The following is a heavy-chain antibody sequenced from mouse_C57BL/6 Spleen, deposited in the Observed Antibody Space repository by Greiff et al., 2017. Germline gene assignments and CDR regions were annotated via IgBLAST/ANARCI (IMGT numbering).Heavy chain of an antibody. CDR2: INPSSGYT. CDR3: ARSTMVTLLDY. J-gene: IGHJ2*01. D-gene: IGHD2-2*01. Sequence: SGAELARPGASVKMSCKASGYTFTSYTMHWVKQRPGQGLEWIGYINPSSGYTKYNQKFKDKATLTADKSSSTAYMQLSSLTSEDSAVYYCARSTMVTLLDYWGQGTTLTVSS. CDR1: GYTFTSYT. V-gene: IGHV1-4*01.